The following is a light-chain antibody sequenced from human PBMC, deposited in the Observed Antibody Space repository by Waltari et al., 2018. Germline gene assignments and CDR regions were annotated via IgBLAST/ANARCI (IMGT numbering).Light chain of an antibody. Sequence: LTVSLGERATINCKSSQPILHTSNNEISLTWYQQKPGQPPRLLIYWASSRASGVPDRFSGSGSGTDFTLTISSLQAEDVAVYYCQQYYTTPYTFGQGTKLEIK. V-gene: IGKV4-1*01. CDR1: QPILHTSNNEIS. CDR3: QQYYTTPYT. J-gene: IGKJ2*01. CDR2: WAS.